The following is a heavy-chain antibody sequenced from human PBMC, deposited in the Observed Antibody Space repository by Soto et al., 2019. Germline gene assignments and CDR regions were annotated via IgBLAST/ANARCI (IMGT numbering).Heavy chain of an antibody. CDR2: IVPVLGSI. D-gene: IGHD2-8*01. CDR3: TRGVTLES. V-gene: IGHV1-69*08. Sequence: QVQLLQSGTEVKKPGSSVKVSCKASGGSLTRSIINWIRQAPGQGPEWMARIVPVLGSITYAQKVQGRLTVTADPSTDTVYMELSSLRSDDAAVYYCTRGVTLESWGQGTQVIVSS. CDR1: GGSLTRSI. J-gene: IGHJ4*02.